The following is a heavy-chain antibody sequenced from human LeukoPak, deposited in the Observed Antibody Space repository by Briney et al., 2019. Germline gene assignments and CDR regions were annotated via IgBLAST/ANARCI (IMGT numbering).Heavy chain of an antibody. CDR1: GFTFSDHY. Sequence: GGSLRLSCAASGFTFSDHYMDWVRQAPGKGLEWVGRTRNKANSYTTEYAASVKGRFTISRDDSKNSLYLQMNSLKTEDTAVYYCAKDKGWGYSAYDCYGMDVWGQGTTVTVSS. D-gene: IGHD1-26*01. CDR3: AKDKGWGYSAYDCYGMDV. J-gene: IGHJ6*02. V-gene: IGHV3-72*01. CDR2: TRNKANSYTT.